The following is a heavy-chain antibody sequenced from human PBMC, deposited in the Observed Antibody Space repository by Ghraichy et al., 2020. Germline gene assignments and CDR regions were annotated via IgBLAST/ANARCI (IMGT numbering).Heavy chain of an antibody. CDR1: GFTFRNYW. D-gene: IGHD2-2*01. Sequence: GGSLRLSCAASGFTFRNYWMHWVRQAPGKGLVWVSRINSDGTNTSYADSVKGRFTISRDNAKNTLYLQMSSLRADDTAVYYCATGYCGSTTCYPNDYWGQGTLVTVSS. J-gene: IGHJ4*02. V-gene: IGHV3-74*01. CDR2: INSDGTNT. CDR3: ATGYCGSTTCYPNDY.